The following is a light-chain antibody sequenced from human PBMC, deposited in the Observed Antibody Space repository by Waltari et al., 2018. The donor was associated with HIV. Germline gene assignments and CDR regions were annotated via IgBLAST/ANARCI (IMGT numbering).Light chain of an antibody. CDR1: QSVSYY. CDR2: AAS. V-gene: IGKV1-39*01. CDR3: QQTHTGVT. J-gene: IGKJ3*01. Sequence: DVQMTQSPSSLSASVGDRVSITCRANQSVSYYLNWYQQKPGRPPILLIYAASTLQNGVPSRFTGWGSGTDFTLAITGLQRDDFATYFCQQTHTGVTFGPGTTV.